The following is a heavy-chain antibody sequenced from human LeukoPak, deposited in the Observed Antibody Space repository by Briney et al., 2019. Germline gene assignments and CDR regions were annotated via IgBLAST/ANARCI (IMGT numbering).Heavy chain of an antibody. Sequence: PSETLSLTCTVSGGAISRWCWSWLRQPAGKGLERIGRFCTTGSTNYSPSLKSRVTISVDTSKNQFSLKLSSVTAADTAVYYCARLGYCSSTSCLGRYFQHWGQGTLVTVSS. J-gene: IGHJ1*01. D-gene: IGHD2-2*01. CDR2: FCTTGST. CDR1: GGAISRWC. V-gene: IGHV4-4*07. CDR3: ARLGYCSSTSCLGRYFQH.